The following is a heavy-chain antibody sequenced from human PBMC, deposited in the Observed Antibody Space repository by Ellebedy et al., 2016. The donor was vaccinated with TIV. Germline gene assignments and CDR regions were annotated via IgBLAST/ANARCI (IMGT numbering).Heavy chain of an antibody. D-gene: IGHD2/OR15-2a*01. CDR1: GFTFSNYA. CDR3: AKRGTLLTSMGMDV. J-gene: IGHJ6*02. V-gene: IGHV3-23*01. CDR2: VSDSGGGT. Sequence: GESLKISCAASGFTFSNYAMTWVRQAPGKGLEWVSSVSDSGGGTYYADSVKGRFTISRDNSKNTLYLQMNSLRAEDTAVYYCAKRGTLLTSMGMDVWGQGTTVTVSS.